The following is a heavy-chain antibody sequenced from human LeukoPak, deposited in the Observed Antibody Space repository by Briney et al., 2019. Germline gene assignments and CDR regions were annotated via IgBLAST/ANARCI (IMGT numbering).Heavy chain of an antibody. CDR2: IYYSGST. J-gene: IGHJ4*02. D-gene: IGHD3-22*01. Sequence: PSETLSLTCTVSGGSISSYYWSWIRQPPGKGLEWIGYIYYSGSTNYNPSLKSRVTISVDTSKNQFSLKLSSVTAADTAVYYCACYYDSSGYYYWGQGTLVTVSS. V-gene: IGHV4-59*08. CDR1: GGSISSYY. CDR3: ACYYDSSGYYY.